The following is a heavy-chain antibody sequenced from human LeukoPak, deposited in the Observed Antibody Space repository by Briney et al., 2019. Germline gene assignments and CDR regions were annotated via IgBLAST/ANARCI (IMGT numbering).Heavy chain of an antibody. Sequence: GGSLRLSCAASAFTFRSYWMHWVRQAPGKGLVWVSRISSDGSSTNYADSVKGRFTISRDNAKKTLYLQTNSLRAEDTAVYYCARAGVLSRPRIWGQGTMVTVSS. CDR3: ARAGVLSRPRI. V-gene: IGHV3-74*01. J-gene: IGHJ3*02. CDR2: ISSDGSST. CDR1: AFTFRSYW. D-gene: IGHD3-10*01.